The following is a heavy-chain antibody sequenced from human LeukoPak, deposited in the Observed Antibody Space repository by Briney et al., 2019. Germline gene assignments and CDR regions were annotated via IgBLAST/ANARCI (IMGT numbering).Heavy chain of an antibody. D-gene: IGHD4-17*01. CDR2: FDPEDGET. J-gene: IGHJ6*02. CDR3: ATGLPPGDYADYYYGMDV. V-gene: IGHV1-24*01. CDR1: GYTLTELS. Sequence: GASVKVSCKVSGYTLTELSMHWVRQAPGKGLKWMGGFDPEDGETIYAQKFQGRVTMTEDTSTDTAYMELSSLRSEDTAVYYCATGLPPGDYADYYYGMDVWGQGTTVTVSS.